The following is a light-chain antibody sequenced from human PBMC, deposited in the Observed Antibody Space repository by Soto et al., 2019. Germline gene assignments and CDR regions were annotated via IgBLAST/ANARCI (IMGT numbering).Light chain of an antibody. CDR1: QSLVYSAGDTF. V-gene: IGKV2-30*01. CDR2: KVS. CDR3: MQAIYWPFT. Sequence: DVVLTQSPLFLPVTLGQPASISCRSSQSLVYSAGDTFLSWFQQRPGKSPRRLIYKVSNRDTGVPGRFSGSGSGTDFTLKISRVEAEDVVFYFCMQAIYWPFTFGPGTKVDIK. J-gene: IGKJ3*01.